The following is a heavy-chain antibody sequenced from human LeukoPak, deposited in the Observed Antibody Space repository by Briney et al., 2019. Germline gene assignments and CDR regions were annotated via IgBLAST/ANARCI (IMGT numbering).Heavy chain of an antibody. J-gene: IGHJ4*02. CDR1: GFTFSSYS. Sequence: GGSLRLSCAASGFTFSSYSMNWVRQAPGKGLEWVSYNSSSSTIYYAASVKGRFTIPRDNTKNSRYLQMNRRSAEDASVYYCARDQALAFWGQGTLVTVSS. CDR3: ARDQALAF. CDR2: NSSSSTI. V-gene: IGHV3-48*04. D-gene: IGHD5-12*01.